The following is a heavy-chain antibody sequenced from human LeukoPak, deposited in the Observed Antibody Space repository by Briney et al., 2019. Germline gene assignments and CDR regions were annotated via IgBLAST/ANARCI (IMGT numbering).Heavy chain of an antibody. J-gene: IGHJ3*02. Sequence: SVKVSCKASGGTFSSYAISWVRQAPGQGLEWMGGIIPIFGTANYAQKFQGRVTITADESTSTAYMELSSLRSEDTAVYYCARDWALGASDAFDIWGQGTMVTVSS. CDR2: IIPIFGTA. CDR1: GGTFSSYA. V-gene: IGHV1-69*13. CDR3: ARDWALGASDAFDI. D-gene: IGHD1-26*01.